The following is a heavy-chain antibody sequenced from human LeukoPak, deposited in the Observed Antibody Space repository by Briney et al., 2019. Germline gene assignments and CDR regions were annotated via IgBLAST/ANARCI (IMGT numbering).Heavy chain of an antibody. V-gene: IGHV4-59*01. CDR2: IYYSGST. Sequence: SETLSLTCTVSGGSISSYYWSWIRQPPGKGLEWIGYIYYSGSTNYNPSLKSRVTIPVDTSRNQFSLKLSSVTAADTAVYYCARDGGPYSSSWYPPFDYWGQGTLVTVSS. CDR1: GGSISSYY. D-gene: IGHD6-13*01. J-gene: IGHJ4*02. CDR3: ARDGGPYSSSWYPPFDY.